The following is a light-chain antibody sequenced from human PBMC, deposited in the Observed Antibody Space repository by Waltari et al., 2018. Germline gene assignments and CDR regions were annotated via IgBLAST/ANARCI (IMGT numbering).Light chain of an antibody. J-gene: IGKJ1*01. V-gene: IGKV1-39*01. CDR2: AAS. CDR1: QGISNY. CDR3: QQTYTTSWT. Sequence: DIQMAQSPSSLSASVGDRVTITCRASQGISNYLNWYQQKPGKAPKLLIYAASSLQGGVPSRFSGSGSGTDVTLTITNLQPEDLANYYCQQTYTTSWTFGQGTKVEI.